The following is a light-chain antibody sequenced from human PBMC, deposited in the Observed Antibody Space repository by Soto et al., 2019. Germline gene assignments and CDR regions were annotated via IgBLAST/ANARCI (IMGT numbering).Light chain of an antibody. Sequence: ILMTQSPGTLSLSPGERATLSCRASQSVSRSYLAWYQQKPGLAPRLILYDTSFRATGIPDRFSGSGSGTDFTLTISRLDPEDFAVYYCQQYGSSASFGQGTKV. CDR2: DTS. CDR1: QSVSRSY. CDR3: QQYGSSAS. J-gene: IGKJ1*01. V-gene: IGKV3D-20*01.